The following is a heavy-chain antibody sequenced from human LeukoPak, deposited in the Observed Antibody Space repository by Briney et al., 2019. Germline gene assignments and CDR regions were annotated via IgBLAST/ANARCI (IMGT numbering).Heavy chain of an antibody. J-gene: IGHJ3*02. CDR2: IYYSGST. D-gene: IGHD5-24*01. CDR1: GGSISSYY. CDR3: ARQTIEMATLDAFDI. V-gene: IGHV4-59*08. Sequence: SETLSLTCTVSGGSISSYYWSWIRQPPGKGLEWIGYIYYSGSTNYNASLKSRVTISVDTSKNQFSLKLSSVTAADTAVYYRARQTIEMATLDAFDIWGQGTMVTVSS.